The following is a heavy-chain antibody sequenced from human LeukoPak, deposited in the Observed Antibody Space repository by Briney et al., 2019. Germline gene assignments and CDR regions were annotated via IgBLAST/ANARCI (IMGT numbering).Heavy chain of an antibody. Sequence: GGSLRLSCAASGSTFSSYSMNWVRQAPGKGLEWVSSISSSSYIYYADSVKGRFTISRDNAKNSLYLQMNSLRAEDTAVYYCARADYGDFTFDYWGQGTLVTVSS. J-gene: IGHJ4*02. V-gene: IGHV3-21*01. CDR1: GSTFSSYS. CDR3: ARADYGDFTFDY. CDR2: ISSSSYI. D-gene: IGHD4-17*01.